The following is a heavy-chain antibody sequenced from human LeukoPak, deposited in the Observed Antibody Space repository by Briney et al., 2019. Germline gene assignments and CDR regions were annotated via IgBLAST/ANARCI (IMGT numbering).Heavy chain of an antibody. CDR2: IYYSGST. V-gene: IGHV4-39*07. CDR1: GGSISSSSYY. J-gene: IGHJ6*03. Sequence: PSETLSLTCTVSGGSISSSSYYWGWIRQPPGKGLEWIGSIYYSGSTYYNPSLKSRVTISVDTSKNQFSLKLSSVTAADTAVYYCARQIPERDYYYYYMDVWGKGTTVTVSS. CDR3: ARQIPERDYYYYYMDV. D-gene: IGHD1-1*01.